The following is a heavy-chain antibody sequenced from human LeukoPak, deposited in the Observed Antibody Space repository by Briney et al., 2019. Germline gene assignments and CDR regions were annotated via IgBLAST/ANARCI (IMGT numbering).Heavy chain of an antibody. CDR1: GYTFTSYG. D-gene: IGHD4-17*01. J-gene: IGHJ2*01. Sequence: ASVKVSCKASGYTFTSYGISWVRQAPGQGLEWMGWISAYNGNTNYAQKLQGRVTMTTDTSTSTAYMELRSLRSDDTAVCYCARGSQAVSTPWYFDLWGRGTLVTVSS. CDR2: ISAYNGNT. V-gene: IGHV1-18*04. CDR3: ARGSQAVSTPWYFDL.